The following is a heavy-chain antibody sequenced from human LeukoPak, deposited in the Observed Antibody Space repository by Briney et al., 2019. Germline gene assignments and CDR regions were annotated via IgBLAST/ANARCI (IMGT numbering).Heavy chain of an antibody. CDR1: GGSISSYY. Sequence: PSETLSLTCTVSGGSISSYYWSWIRQPAGKGLELIGRIYTSGSTNYNPSLKSRVTMSVDTSKNQFSLKLSSVTAADTAVYYCARDREGYYYDSRGYYFDYWGQGTLVTVSS. D-gene: IGHD3-22*01. CDR3: ARDREGYYYDSRGYYFDY. J-gene: IGHJ4*02. V-gene: IGHV4-4*07. CDR2: IYTSGST.